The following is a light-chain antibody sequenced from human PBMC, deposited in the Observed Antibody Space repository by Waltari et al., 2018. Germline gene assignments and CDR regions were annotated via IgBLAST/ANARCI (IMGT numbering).Light chain of an antibody. Sequence: QLVLTQSPSASASLGASVKLTCTLSSGHSSNIIAWHQQQPEKGPRYLMKVNSDGSHSKGDEIPDRFSGSSSGPERYLTISSVQSEDEADDYCQTGGHGTWVFGGGTKLTVL. CDR2: VNSDGSH. CDR3: QTGGHGTWV. V-gene: IGLV4-69*01. CDR1: SGHSSNI. J-gene: IGLJ3*02.